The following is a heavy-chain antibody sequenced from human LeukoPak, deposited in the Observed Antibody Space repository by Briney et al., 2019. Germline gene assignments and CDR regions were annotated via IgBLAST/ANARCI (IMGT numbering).Heavy chain of an antibody. CDR2: IYNSGSA. Sequence: SETLSLTCTVSGGFVSSDSHYWSWIRQPPGKGLEWIGWIYNSGSANYNPSLKSRVTISVDTSKNQFSLKLSSVTAADTAVYYCARGRGLWGQGTLVTVSS. D-gene: IGHD3-10*01. CDR1: GGFVSSDSHY. V-gene: IGHV4-61*01. J-gene: IGHJ4*02. CDR3: ARGRGL.